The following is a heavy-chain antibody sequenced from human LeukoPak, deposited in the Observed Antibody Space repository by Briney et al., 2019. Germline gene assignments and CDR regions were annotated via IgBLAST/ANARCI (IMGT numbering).Heavy chain of an antibody. D-gene: IGHD6-13*01. J-gene: IGHJ5*02. V-gene: IGHV4-59*01. CDR3: ASTPSSSSWYGGGTGDWFDP. CDR2: IYYSGST. CDR1: SGSITSYY. Sequence: PSETLSLTCTVSSGSITSYYWNWIRQPPGKGLEWIGYIYYSGSTNYNPSLKSRVTISVDTSKNQISLKLSSVTAADTAVYYCASTPSSSSWYGGGTGDWFDPWGQGTLVTVSS.